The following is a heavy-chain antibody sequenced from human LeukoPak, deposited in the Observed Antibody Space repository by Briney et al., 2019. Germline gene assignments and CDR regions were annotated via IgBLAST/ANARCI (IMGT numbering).Heavy chain of an antibody. V-gene: IGHV1-69*13. D-gene: IGHD6-13*01. CDR2: IIPIFGTA. CDR1: GYTFTSYA. J-gene: IGHJ4*02. Sequence: SVKVSCKASGYTFTSYAISWVRQAPGQGLEWMGGIIPIFGTANYAQKFQGRVTITADESTSTAYMELSSLRPEDTAVYYCARSFFAAAAGSFDYWGQGTLVTVSS. CDR3: ARSFFAAAAGSFDY.